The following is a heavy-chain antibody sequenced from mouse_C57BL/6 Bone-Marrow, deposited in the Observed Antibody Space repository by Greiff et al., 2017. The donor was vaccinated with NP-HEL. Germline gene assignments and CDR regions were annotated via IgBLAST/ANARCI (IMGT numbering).Heavy chain of an antibody. CDR1: GFSLTSYA. CDR2: IWTGGGT. J-gene: IGHJ4*01. V-gene: IGHV2-9-1*01. D-gene: IGHD2-4*01. CDR3: ARYDYDGRNYYAMDY. Sequence: QVQLKQSGPGLVAPSQSLSITCTVSGFSLTSYAISWVRQPPGKGLEWLGVIWTGGGTNYNSALKSRLSISKDNSKSQVFLKMNSLQTDDTARYYCARYDYDGRNYYAMDYWGQGTSVTVSS.